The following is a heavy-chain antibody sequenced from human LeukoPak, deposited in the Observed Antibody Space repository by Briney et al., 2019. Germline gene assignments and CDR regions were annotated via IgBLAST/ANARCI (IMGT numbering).Heavy chain of an antibody. J-gene: IGHJ4*02. V-gene: IGHV3-23*01. D-gene: IGHD5-18*01. Sequence: GGSLRLSCAASGFIFSTYAITWLRQAPGKGLEWVSALSASGFNTYYADSVKGRFTISGDNFKNMLYLQMNSLRAEDTAVYYCAQISVDTSRNRWSDFDSWGRGILVTVSS. CDR2: LSASGFNT. CDR1: GFIFSTYA. CDR3: AQISVDTSRNRWSDFDS.